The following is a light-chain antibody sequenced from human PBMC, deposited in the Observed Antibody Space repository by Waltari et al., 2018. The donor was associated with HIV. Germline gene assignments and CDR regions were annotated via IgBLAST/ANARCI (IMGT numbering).Light chain of an antibody. CDR2: RNN. CDR3: AAWDDRLSGWV. J-gene: IGLJ3*02. V-gene: IGLV1-47*01. Sequence: QSVLTQPPSASGTPGQRVTISCSGSSPTIGRNYVYWYQQLPRTAPKLLIHRNNQRPLGVPDRFSGSKSGTSVSLAISGLRSEDEADYYCAAWDDRLSGWVFGGGTKLTV. CDR1: SPTIGRNY.